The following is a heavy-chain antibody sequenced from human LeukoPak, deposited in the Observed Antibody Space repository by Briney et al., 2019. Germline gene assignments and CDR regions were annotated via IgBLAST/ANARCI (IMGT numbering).Heavy chain of an antibody. Sequence: SVKVSCKASGGTFSSYAISWVRQAPGQGLEWMGRIIPILGIANYAQKFQGRVTMTRDTSISTAYMELSGLRSDDTAVYYCARDPPSDSGSYPPQDFDCWGQGTLVTVSS. D-gene: IGHD3-10*01. CDR2: IIPILGIA. CDR3: ARDPPSDSGSYPPQDFDC. J-gene: IGHJ4*02. V-gene: IGHV1-69*04. CDR1: GGTFSSYA.